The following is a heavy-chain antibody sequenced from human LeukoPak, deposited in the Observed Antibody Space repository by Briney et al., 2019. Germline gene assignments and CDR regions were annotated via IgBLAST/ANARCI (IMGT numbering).Heavy chain of an antibody. Sequence: PGESLRLSCVASGFTFSSYAMSWVRQAPGKGLEWVASISDSGGTTYYLDSVRGRFTTSRDNSKNTLYLQMNSLRAEDTAIYSCARDIRGSGNYGWFDPWGQGTLVTVSS. D-gene: IGHD3-10*01. CDR1: GFTFSSYA. CDR2: ISDSGGTT. J-gene: IGHJ5*02. CDR3: ARDIRGSGNYGWFDP. V-gene: IGHV3-23*01.